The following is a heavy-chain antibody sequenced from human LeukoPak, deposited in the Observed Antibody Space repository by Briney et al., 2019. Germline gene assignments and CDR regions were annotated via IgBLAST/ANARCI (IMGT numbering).Heavy chain of an antibody. D-gene: IGHD1-26*01. CDR2: IYSGGNT. J-gene: IGHJ4*02. CDR3: ARDQRSLFDV. V-gene: IGHV4-39*07. CDR1: DGSINSDTYY. Sequence: SETLSLTCSVSDGSINSDTYYWGWIRQPPGKGLEWIASIYSGGNTFYNPSLKSRVTISIDTSKKQSSLKLTSVTAADTAVYYCARDQRSLFDVWGQGSLVTVSS.